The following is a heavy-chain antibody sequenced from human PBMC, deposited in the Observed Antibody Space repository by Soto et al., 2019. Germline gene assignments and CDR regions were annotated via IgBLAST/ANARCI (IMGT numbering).Heavy chain of an antibody. V-gene: IGHV1-18*01. CDR3: ARGGYYDNSWGKLSHYGLDL. CDR2: ISPYNDYT. CDR1: GYTIIRYG. Sequence: QVQLAQSANEVKKPGASVRVPCKAAGYTIIRYGIAWVRQAPGQGLEWMGWISPYNDYTVYAQKFQGRVSMTADTSTRTVYMNLRGLKSDDTAVHYCARGGYYDNSWGKLSHYGLDLWGQGTSVSVSS. J-gene: IGHJ6*02. D-gene: IGHD3-16*01.